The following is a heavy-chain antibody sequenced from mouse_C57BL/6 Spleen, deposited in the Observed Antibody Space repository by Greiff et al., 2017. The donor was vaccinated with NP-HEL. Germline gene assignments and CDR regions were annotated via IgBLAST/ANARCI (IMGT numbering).Heavy chain of an antibody. CDR3: ARRDGYLFDY. CDR1: GFTFSDYG. D-gene: IGHD2-3*01. J-gene: IGHJ2*01. Sequence: EVKLLESGGGLVKPGGSLKLSCAASGFTFSDYGMHWVRQAPEKGLEWVAYISSGSSTIYYADTVKGRFTISRDHAKNTLFLQMTSLRSEDTAMYYCARRDGYLFDYWGQGTTLTVSS. V-gene: IGHV5-17*01. CDR2: ISSGSSTI.